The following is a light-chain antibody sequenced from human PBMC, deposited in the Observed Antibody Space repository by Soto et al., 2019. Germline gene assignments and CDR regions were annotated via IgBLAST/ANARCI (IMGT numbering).Light chain of an antibody. J-gene: IGKJ1*01. CDR2: DAS. CDR3: QQYNSYSLT. Sequence: DIQMTQSPSTLSASVGDRVTITCRASQSISSWLAWYHQKPGKAPKLLIYDASSLESGVPSRFSGSGSGTEFTLTISSLQPDDFATYYCQQYNSYSLTFGQGTKVDTK. CDR1: QSISSW. V-gene: IGKV1-5*01.